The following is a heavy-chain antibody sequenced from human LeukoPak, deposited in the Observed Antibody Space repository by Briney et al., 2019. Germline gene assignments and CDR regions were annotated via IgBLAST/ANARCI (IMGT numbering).Heavy chain of an antibody. CDR3: AKDISKEYYYDSSGYPEGAFDI. Sequence: GGSLRLSCAASGFTFSDYYMSWIRQAPGKGLEWVSGISWNSGSIGYADSVKGRFTISRDNAKNSLYLQMNSLRAEDTALYYCAKDISKEYYYDSSGYPEGAFDIWGQGTMVTVSS. CDR2: ISWNSGSI. J-gene: IGHJ3*02. CDR1: GFTFSDYY. V-gene: IGHV3-9*01. D-gene: IGHD3-22*01.